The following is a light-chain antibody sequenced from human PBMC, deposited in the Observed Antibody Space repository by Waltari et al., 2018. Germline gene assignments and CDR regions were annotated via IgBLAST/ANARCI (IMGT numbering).Light chain of an antibody. Sequence: DIVLTQSPGTLSLSPGERASLFCRASQSVGKYFAWYQQKPGQLPRLVMYDASTRATGIPDRFSCSGSGTDFSLTISRLEPEDFAVYYCQKYVNLPATFGQGTRVEIK. CDR2: DAS. J-gene: IGKJ1*01. CDR3: QKYVNLPAT. CDR1: QSVGKY. V-gene: IGKV3-20*01.